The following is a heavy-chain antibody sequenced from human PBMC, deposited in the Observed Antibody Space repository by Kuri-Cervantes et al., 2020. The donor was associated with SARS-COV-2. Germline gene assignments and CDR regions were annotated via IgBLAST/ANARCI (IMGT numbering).Heavy chain of an antibody. CDR1: GGSISSDRYY. D-gene: IGHD3-22*01. Sequence: LRLSCTVSGGSISSDRYYWSWIRQPAGKGLEWIGRIYPSGSTNYHPSLKSRVTLSVDTSKNQFSLKLSSVTAADTAVYYCARGPHYFDSTTYWSTGWVWGQGTLVTVSS. CDR2: IYPSGST. V-gene: IGHV4-61*02. CDR3: ARGPHYFDSTTYWSTGWV. J-gene: IGHJ4*02.